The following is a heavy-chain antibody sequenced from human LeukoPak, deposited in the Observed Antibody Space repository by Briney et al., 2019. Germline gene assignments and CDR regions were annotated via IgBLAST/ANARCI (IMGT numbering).Heavy chain of an antibody. CDR1: GFTFSSFT. Sequence: PGGSLRLSCAASGFTFSSFTMNWVRQAPGKGLEWVSSISTGSLYIYYADSVKGRFTISRDNARNSLYLQMNSLRAEDTAVYYCASGSQGELLLGDYWGQGTLVTVSS. CDR2: ISTGSLYI. J-gene: IGHJ4*02. CDR3: ASGSQGELLLGDY. D-gene: IGHD3-10*01. V-gene: IGHV3-21*01.